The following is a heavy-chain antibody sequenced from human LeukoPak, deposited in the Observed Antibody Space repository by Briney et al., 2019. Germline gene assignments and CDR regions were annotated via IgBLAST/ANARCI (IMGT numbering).Heavy chain of an antibody. V-gene: IGHV4-38-2*02. CDR3: ARLGTYSNWFDP. D-gene: IGHD1-26*01. CDR2: IYHSGST. CDR1: GYSISSGYY. J-gene: IGHJ5*02. Sequence: SETLSLTCTVSGYSISSGYYWGWIRQPPGKGLEWIGSIYHSGSTYYNPSLKSRVTISVDTSKNQFSLKLSSVTAADTAVYYCARLGTYSNWFDPWGQGTPVTVSS.